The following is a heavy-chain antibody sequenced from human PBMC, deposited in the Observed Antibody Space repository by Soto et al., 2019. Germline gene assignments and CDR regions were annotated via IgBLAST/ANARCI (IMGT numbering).Heavy chain of an antibody. CDR3: AKVVDYDYIWGSLDP. CDR1: GFTFDDYA. D-gene: IGHD3-16*01. Sequence: EVQLVESGGGLVQPGRSLRLSCAASGFTFDDYAMHWVRQAPGKGLEWVSGISWNSGSIGYADSVKGRFTISRDNAKNSLYLQMNSLRAEDTALYYCAKVVDYDYIWGSLDPWVQGTLVTVSS. V-gene: IGHV3-9*01. CDR2: ISWNSGSI. J-gene: IGHJ5*02.